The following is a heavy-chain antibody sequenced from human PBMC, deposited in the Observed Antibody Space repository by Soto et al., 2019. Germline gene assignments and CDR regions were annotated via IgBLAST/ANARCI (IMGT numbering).Heavy chain of an antibody. J-gene: IGHJ3*02. CDR2: ISSSSSYI. Sequence: GGSLRLSCAASGFTFSSYSMNWVRQAPGKGLEWVSSISSSSSYIYYADSVKGRFTISRDNAKNSLYLQMNSLRAEDTAVYYCAKGISSWSDAFDIWGQGTMVTVSS. V-gene: IGHV3-21*04. CDR1: GFTFSSYS. D-gene: IGHD6-13*01. CDR3: AKGISSWSDAFDI.